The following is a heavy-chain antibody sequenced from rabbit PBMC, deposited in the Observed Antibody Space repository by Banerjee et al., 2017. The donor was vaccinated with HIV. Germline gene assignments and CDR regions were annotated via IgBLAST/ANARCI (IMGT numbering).Heavy chain of an antibody. V-gene: IGHV1S45*01. D-gene: IGHD1-1*01. Sequence: QEQLVESGGGLVQPEGSLTLTCTASGFSFSSYWMCWVRQAPGKGLEWIAYIYAGSSGSTYYASWAKGRFTISRSTSLNTVDLKMTSLTAADTATYFCARDMGGSSGLAFDLWGPGTLVTVS. CDR1: GFSFSSYW. J-gene: IGHJ4*01. CDR3: ARDMGGSSGLAFDL. CDR2: IYAGSSGST.